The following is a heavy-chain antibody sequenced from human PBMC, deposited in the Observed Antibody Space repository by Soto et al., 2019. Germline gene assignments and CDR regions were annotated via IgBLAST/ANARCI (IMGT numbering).Heavy chain of an antibody. V-gene: IGHV3-23*01. Sequence: EVQLLESGGGLVQPGGSLRLSCAASGFTFSSYAMSWVRQAPGKGLEWVSAISGSGGSTYYADSVKGRFTISRDNSKNTLYLQMNSLRAEDTAVYYCAKPGVCLRSPTVKDPFDYWGQGTLVTVSS. CDR1: GFTFSSYA. CDR2: ISGSGGST. D-gene: IGHD1-1*01. J-gene: IGHJ4*02. CDR3: AKPGVCLRSPTVKDPFDY.